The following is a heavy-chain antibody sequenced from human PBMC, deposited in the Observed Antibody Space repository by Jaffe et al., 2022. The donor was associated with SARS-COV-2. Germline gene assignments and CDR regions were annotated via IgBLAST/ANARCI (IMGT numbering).Heavy chain of an antibody. CDR1: GGSVGDYY. CDR2: IYNSGST. V-gene: IGHV4-59*02. CDR3: AGELSDQYFDC. Sequence: QVLLQESGPGLVKTSETLSLTCNVSGGSVGDYYWSWIRQPPGKGLEWIGYIYNSGSTFYNPSLRSRVTISADTSKNQFSLRLSSVTAADTAVYYCAGELSDQYFDCWGQGTLVTVSS. D-gene: IGHD6-25*01. J-gene: IGHJ4*02.